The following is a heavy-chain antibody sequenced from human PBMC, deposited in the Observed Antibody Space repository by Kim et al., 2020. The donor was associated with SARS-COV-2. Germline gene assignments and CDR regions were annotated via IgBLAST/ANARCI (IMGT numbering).Heavy chain of an antibody. CDR3: AKDKRRKIESGNRPYGSGSPDYGMDV. CDR2: IWYDGSNK. J-gene: IGHJ6*02. D-gene: IGHD3-10*01. V-gene: IGHV3-33*06. CDR1: GFTFSSYG. Sequence: GGSLRLSCAASGFTFSSYGMHWVRQAPGKGLEWVAVIWYDGSNKYYADSVKGRFTISRDNSKNTLYLQMNSLRAEDTAVYYCAKDKRRKIESGNRPYGSGSPDYGMDVWGQGTTVTVSS.